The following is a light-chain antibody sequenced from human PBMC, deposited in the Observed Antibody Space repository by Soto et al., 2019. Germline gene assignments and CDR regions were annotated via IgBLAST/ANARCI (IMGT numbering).Light chain of an antibody. J-gene: IGKJ4*01. CDR1: QAIAPY. CDR3: QKYNSAPLT. CDR2: ATS. V-gene: IGKV1-27*01. Sequence: DVQMTQSPSSLSAFVGDRVTITCRASQAIAPYLAWFQQKPGKVPKLLIYATSTLQSGVPSRFSGSGSGTEFTLTINSLQPEEVGTYYCQKYNSAPLTFGGGTKVEIK.